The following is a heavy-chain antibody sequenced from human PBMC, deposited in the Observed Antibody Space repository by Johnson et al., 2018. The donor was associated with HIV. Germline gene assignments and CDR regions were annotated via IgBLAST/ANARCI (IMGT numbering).Heavy chain of an antibody. V-gene: IGHV3-43D*03. D-gene: IGHD6-6*01. CDR2: ISWDGGST. CDR3: FLFSSIAAEGAFDI. CDR1: GFTFDDYA. Sequence: VQLVESGGVVVQPGGSLRLSCAASGFTFDDYAMHWVRQAPGKGLEWVSLISWDGGSTYYADSVKGRFTISRDNSKNSLYLQMNSLRAEDTALYYWFLFSSIAAEGAFDIWGQGTMVTVSS. J-gene: IGHJ3*02.